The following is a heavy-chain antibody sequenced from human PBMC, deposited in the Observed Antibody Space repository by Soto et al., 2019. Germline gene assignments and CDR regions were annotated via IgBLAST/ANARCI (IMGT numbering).Heavy chain of an antibody. CDR3: AMLGGWSGGSNDMDV. CDR1: GLIFSDYH. Sequence: EVQLVESGGGLVQPGGSLRLSCAASGLIFSDYHMDWVRQAPGKGLGWVGRIRRKANSYTTAYAAPVKGRFTISRDDSRLSLYLQMHSLKTEDTAVYYCAMLGGWSGGSNDMDVWGQGTTVTVSS. D-gene: IGHD6-19*01. V-gene: IGHV3-72*01. J-gene: IGHJ6*02. CDR2: IRRKANSYTT.